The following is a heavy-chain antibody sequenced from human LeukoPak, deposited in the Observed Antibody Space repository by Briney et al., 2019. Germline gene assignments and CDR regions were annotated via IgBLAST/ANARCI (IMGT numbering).Heavy chain of an antibody. D-gene: IGHD6-13*01. J-gene: IGHJ4*02. CDR2: ISSSSSYI. Sequence: PGGSLRLSCAASGFTFSSYSMNWVRQAPGKGLEWVSSISSSSSYIYYADSVKGRFTISRDNAKNSLYLQMNSLRAEDTAVYYCARDGFGIAAGDYWGQGTLVTVSS. V-gene: IGHV3-21*01. CDR3: ARDGFGIAAGDY. CDR1: GFTFSSYS.